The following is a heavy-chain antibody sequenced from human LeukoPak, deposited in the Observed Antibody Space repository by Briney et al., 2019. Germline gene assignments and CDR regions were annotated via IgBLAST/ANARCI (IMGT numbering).Heavy chain of an antibody. J-gene: IGHJ4*02. CDR3: VRGGRPGSFDY. CDR2: INSDGSST. Sequence: PGGSLRLSCAASGFTFSSYWMHWVRHAPGKGLVWVSHINSDGSSTNYADSVKGRFTISRDNAKNTLYLQMNSLRAEDTAVYYCVRGGRPGSFDYWGQGTLVTVSS. CDR1: GFTFSSYW. V-gene: IGHV3-74*01.